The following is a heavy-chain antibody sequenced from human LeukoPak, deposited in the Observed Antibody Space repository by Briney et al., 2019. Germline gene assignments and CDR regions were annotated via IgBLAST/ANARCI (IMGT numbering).Heavy chain of an antibody. Sequence: PSEALSLTCAVYGGSFSGYYWSWIRQPPGKGLEWIGEINHSGSTNYNPSLKSRVTMSVDTSKNQFSLKLSSVTAADTAVYYCARGIGGWYTYWGQGTLVTVSS. J-gene: IGHJ4*02. CDR3: ARGIGGWYTY. D-gene: IGHD6-19*01. CDR2: INHSGST. CDR1: GGSFSGYY. V-gene: IGHV4-34*01.